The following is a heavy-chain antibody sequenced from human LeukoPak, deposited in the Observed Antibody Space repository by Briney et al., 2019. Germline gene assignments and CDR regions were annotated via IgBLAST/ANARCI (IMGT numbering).Heavy chain of an antibody. Sequence: SETLSLTCTVSGGSISSGDYYWSWIRQPPGKGLEWIGYIYYSGSTYYNPSLKSRVTISVDTSKNQFSLKLSSVTAADTPVYYCVRVYYYDNSGYGKDYFDYWGQGTLVTVSS. CDR3: VRVYYYDNSGYGKDYFDY. CDR2: IYYSGST. V-gene: IGHV4-30-4*01. D-gene: IGHD3-22*01. CDR1: GGSISSGDYY. J-gene: IGHJ4*02.